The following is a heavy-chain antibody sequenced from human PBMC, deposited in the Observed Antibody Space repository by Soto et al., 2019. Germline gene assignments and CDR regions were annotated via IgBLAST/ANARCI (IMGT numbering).Heavy chain of an antibody. CDR1: GASISGFY. CDR3: VRDGTKTLRDWFDP. Sequence: ASETLSLTCTVSGASISGFYWSWIRKSAGKGLEWIGRIYASGTTDYNPSLKSRVMMSVDTSKKQFSLKLRSVTAADTAVYYCVRDGTKTLRDWFDPWGQGISVTVSS. CDR2: IYASGTT. V-gene: IGHV4-4*07. D-gene: IGHD1-1*01. J-gene: IGHJ5*02.